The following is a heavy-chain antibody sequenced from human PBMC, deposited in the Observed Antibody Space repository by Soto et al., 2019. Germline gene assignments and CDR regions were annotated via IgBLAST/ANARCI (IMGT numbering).Heavy chain of an antibody. Sequence: PGGSLRLSCAASGFTFSSYAMHWVRQAPGKGLEWVAVISYDGSNKYYADSVKGRFTISRDNSKNTLYLQMNSLRAEDTAVYYCAREQMTTVIYYGMYVWGQGTTVTVSS. CDR2: ISYDGSNK. J-gene: IGHJ6*02. CDR1: GFTFSSYA. CDR3: AREQMTTVIYYGMYV. V-gene: IGHV3-30-3*01. D-gene: IGHD4-4*01.